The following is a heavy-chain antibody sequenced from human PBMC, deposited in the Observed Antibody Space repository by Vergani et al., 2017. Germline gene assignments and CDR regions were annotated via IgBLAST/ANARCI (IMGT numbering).Heavy chain of an antibody. CDR1: GFTFSNYV. V-gene: IGHV3-23*01. CDR3: AKASGYSSTWYLDY. D-gene: IGHD6-13*01. CDR2: ISGSGGST. Sequence: EVQLLESGGGLVQPGGSLRLSCAASGFTFSNYVMSWVRKAPGKGLEWVSVISGSGGSTYDADSVKGRFTIPRDNSKTTLYLKMNSRRAEDTAVYYCAKASGYSSTWYLDYWGQGTLVTVSS. J-gene: IGHJ4*02.